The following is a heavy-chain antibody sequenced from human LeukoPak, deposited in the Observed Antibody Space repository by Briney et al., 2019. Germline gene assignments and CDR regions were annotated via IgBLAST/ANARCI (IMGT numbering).Heavy chain of an antibody. V-gene: IGHV3-11*01. CDR2: ISSSGSTI. Sequence: GGSLRLSCAASGFTFSDYYMSWIRQAPGKGLEWVSYISSSGSTIHYADSVKGRFTISRDNAKNSLYLQMNSLRAEDTALYYCAKDYYDSSGPMDDWGQGTLVTVSS. D-gene: IGHD3-22*01. CDR3: AKDYYDSSGPMDD. J-gene: IGHJ4*02. CDR1: GFTFSDYY.